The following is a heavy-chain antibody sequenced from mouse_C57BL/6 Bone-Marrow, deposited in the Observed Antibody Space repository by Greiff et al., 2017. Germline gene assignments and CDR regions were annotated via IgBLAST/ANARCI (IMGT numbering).Heavy chain of an antibody. Sequence: QVQLQQSGAELVKPGASVKISCKASGYAFSSSWLNWVKQRPGKGLEWIGRIYPGDGGSHYTGQIKGKATLTADKSTSSSYMQICSLTSEDSAVYFLARLNSSYPYAMDYWGQGTSVTVSS. CDR2: IYPGDGGS. J-gene: IGHJ4*01. D-gene: IGHD1-1*01. V-gene: IGHV1-82*01. CDR3: ARLNSSYPYAMDY. CDR1: GYAFSSSW.